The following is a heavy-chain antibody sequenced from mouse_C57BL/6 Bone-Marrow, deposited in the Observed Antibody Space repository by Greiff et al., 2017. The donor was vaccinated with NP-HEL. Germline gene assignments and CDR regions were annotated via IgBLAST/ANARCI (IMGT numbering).Heavy chain of an antibody. J-gene: IGHJ4*01. CDR3: ARSDSSGYVGPYYYAMDY. V-gene: IGHV1-72*01. D-gene: IGHD3-2*02. Sequence: QVQLQQSGAELVKPGASVKLSCKASGYTFTSYWMHWVKQRPGRGLEWIGRIDPNSGGTKYNEKFKSKATLTVDKPSSTAYMQLSSLTSEDFAVYYCARSDSSGYVGPYYYAMDYWGQGTSVTVSS. CDR1: GYTFTSYW. CDR2: IDPNSGGT.